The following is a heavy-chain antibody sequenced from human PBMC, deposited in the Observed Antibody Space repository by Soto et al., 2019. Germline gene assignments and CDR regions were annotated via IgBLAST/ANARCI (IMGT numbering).Heavy chain of an antibody. J-gene: IGHJ3*02. Sequence: PGESLKISCKGSGYSFTSYWIGWVRQMPGKGLEWMGIIYPGDSDTRYSPSFQGQVTISAAKSIGGAYLQWSSLKASDTAMYYCAFPPRYCPTAVCSHAFDIWGKGTIVNV. CDR3: AFPPRYCPTAVCSHAFDI. CDR1: GYSFTSYW. V-gene: IGHV5-51*01. CDR2: IYPGDSDT. D-gene: IGHD2-8*01.